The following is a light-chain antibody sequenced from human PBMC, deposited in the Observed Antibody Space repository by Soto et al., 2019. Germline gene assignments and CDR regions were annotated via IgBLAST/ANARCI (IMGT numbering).Light chain of an antibody. CDR2: DAS. Sequence: LTQSPDTLSLSPGERATLSCRASQSIARNYLAWYQHKPGQAPRLLIYDASNRATGIPDRFSGSGSGTDFTLTISRLEPEDFAVYFCHQCATSPLTFGGGTKVEIK. CDR3: HQCATSPLT. V-gene: IGKV3-20*01. J-gene: IGKJ4*01. CDR1: QSIARNY.